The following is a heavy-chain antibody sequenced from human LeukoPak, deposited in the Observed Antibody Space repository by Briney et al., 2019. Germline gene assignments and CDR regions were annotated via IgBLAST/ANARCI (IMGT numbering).Heavy chain of an antibody. D-gene: IGHD4-23*01. CDR3: ARDPDYGGAGAFFDS. Sequence: PGGSLRLSCAASGFTFSAYWMSWVRHTPGKGLQWVANIDKAGSAEIYVDSVKGRFTISRDNAKNSLYLQMNSLRAEDTAVYYCARDPDYGGAGAFFDSWGQGTLVTVSS. CDR2: IDKAGSAE. J-gene: IGHJ4*02. CDR1: GFTFSAYW. V-gene: IGHV3-7*01.